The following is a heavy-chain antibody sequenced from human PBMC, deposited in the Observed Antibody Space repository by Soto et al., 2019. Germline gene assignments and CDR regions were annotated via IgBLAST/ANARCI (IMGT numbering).Heavy chain of an antibody. CDR1: GLTFSSYG. CDR2: ISYDARNR. CDR3: ANGRFSNSPEYDY. J-gene: IGHJ4*02. D-gene: IGHD1-1*01. V-gene: IGHV3-30*18. Sequence: QVQLVESGGGVVQPGRSLRLSCTASGLTFSSYGMNWVRQAPDKGLEWVAGISYDARNRYYADSVKGRFTVSRDNSKNTLFLQMDSLRADDTAIYYCANGRFSNSPEYDYWGQGTLVTVSS.